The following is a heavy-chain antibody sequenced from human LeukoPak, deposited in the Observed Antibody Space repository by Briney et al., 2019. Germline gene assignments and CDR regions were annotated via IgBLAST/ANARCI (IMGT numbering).Heavy chain of an antibody. D-gene: IGHD4-11*01. Sequence: ASVKVSCKASGYTFTSYDINWVRQATGQGLEWMGWMNPNSGNTGYAQKFQGRVTMTRNTSISTAHMELSSLRSEDTAVYYCARKSYSNYGYYYYYYMDVWGKGTTVTVSS. V-gene: IGHV1-8*01. J-gene: IGHJ6*03. CDR1: GYTFTSYD. CDR3: ARKSYSNYGYYYYYYMDV. CDR2: MNPNSGNT.